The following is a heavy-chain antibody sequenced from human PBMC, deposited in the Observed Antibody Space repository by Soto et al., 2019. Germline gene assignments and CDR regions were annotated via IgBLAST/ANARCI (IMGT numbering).Heavy chain of an antibody. J-gene: IGHJ4*02. Sequence: QVQLVQSGTEVKKTGASVRVSCRASGYTFSSYGISWVRQAPGQGLEWVGWVRGDNGDTNSAPKFLGRVTLTSDTSTSAAYMDLDSLRSDDTAVYYCARDRRSTETYFDFWGQGTLVSVSS. D-gene: IGHD4-17*01. CDR2: VRGDNGDT. V-gene: IGHV1-18*01. CDR1: GYTFSSYG. CDR3: ARDRRSTETYFDF.